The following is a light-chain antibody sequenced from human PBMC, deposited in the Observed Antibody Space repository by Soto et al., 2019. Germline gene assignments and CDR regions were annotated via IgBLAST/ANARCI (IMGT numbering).Light chain of an antibody. Sequence: QSALTQPASVSGSPGQSITISCTGTSSDVGGYNYVSWYQQHPVKAPKLMIYEVRNRPSGVSNRFSGSKSGNTASLTISGLQAEDEADYYCSSYTSSTLYVFGTGTKVTVL. J-gene: IGLJ1*01. CDR1: SSDVGGYNY. CDR3: SSYTSSTLYV. CDR2: EVR. V-gene: IGLV2-14*01.